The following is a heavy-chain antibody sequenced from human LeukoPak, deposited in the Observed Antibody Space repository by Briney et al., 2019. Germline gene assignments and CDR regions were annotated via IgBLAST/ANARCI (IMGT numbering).Heavy chain of an antibody. Sequence: GGSLRLSCAASGFTFSSYWMHWVRHAPGKGLVWVSRINSDGSSTSYADSVKGRFTISRDNAKNTLYLQMNSLRAEDTAVYYCARDPGIAVAGPSDAFDIWGQGTMVTVSS. V-gene: IGHV3-74*01. CDR1: GFTFSSYW. CDR2: INSDGSST. CDR3: ARDPGIAVAGPSDAFDI. D-gene: IGHD6-19*01. J-gene: IGHJ3*02.